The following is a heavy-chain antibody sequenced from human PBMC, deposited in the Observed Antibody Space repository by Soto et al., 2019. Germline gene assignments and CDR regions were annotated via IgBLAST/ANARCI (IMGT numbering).Heavy chain of an antibody. Sequence: EVQLVESGGGLVQPGESLRLSCAASGFTFSSSWMHWVRQAPGKGLVWVSRINSDGSTTQYADSVRGRFTITRDNTKNTLLLEVNSLTIEDSAVYFCASLPMPRGPFDFWGQGTLVTVSS. V-gene: IGHV3-74*03. CDR3: ASLPMPRGPFDF. J-gene: IGHJ4*02. D-gene: IGHD3-10*01. CDR1: GFTFSSSW. CDR2: INSDGSTT.